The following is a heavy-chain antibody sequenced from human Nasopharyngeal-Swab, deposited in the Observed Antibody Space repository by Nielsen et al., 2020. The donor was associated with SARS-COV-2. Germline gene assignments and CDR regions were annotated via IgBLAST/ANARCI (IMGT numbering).Heavy chain of an antibody. V-gene: IGHV3-23*01. J-gene: IGHJ4*02. CDR2: ISGSGATT. CDR3: AKRESTAIAYYFDY. CDR1: GFTFSSYA. Sequence: GESLKISCAASGFTFSSYAMHWVRQAPGKGLEWVSAISGSGATTYYADSVKGRFTISRDNSKNTLYLQMNSLRAEDTAVYYCAKRESTAIAYYFDYWGQGTLVTVSS. D-gene: IGHD2-21*01.